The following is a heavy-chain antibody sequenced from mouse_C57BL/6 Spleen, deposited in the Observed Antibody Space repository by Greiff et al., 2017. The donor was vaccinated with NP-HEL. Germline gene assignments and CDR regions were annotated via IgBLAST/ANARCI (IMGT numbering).Heavy chain of an antibody. Sequence: EVQLVESGPGLVKPSQSLSLTCSVTGYSITSGYYWNWIRQFPGNKLEWMGYISYDGSNNYNPSLKNRISITRDTSKNQFFLKLNSVTTEDTATYYCARDPLITTAFDYWGQGTTLTVSS. D-gene: IGHD1-1*01. CDR3: ARDPLITTAFDY. CDR2: ISYDGSN. J-gene: IGHJ2*01. CDR1: GYSITSGYY. V-gene: IGHV3-6*01.